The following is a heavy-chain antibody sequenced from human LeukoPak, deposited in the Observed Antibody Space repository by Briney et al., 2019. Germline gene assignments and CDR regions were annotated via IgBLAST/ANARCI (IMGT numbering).Heavy chain of an antibody. CDR1: GGSISSHY. CDR2: IYYSGST. J-gene: IGHJ6*03. CDR3: ARGGNSSSWYSWYYYYYYMDV. D-gene: IGHD6-13*01. Sequence: PSETLSLTCTVSGGSISSHYWSWIRQPPGKGLEWIGYIYYSGSTNYNPSLESRVTISVDTSKNQFSLKLNSVTAADTAVYYCARGGNSSSWYSWYYYYYYMDVWGKGTTVTVSS. V-gene: IGHV4-59*11.